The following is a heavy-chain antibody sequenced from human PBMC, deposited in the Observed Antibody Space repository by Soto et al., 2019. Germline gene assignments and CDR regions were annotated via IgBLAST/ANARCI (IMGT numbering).Heavy chain of an antibody. V-gene: IGHV2-5*02. CDR3: AHSPYYDFWSGYNKSGNWFDP. CDR2: IYWDDDT. CDR1: GFSLSTSGVG. J-gene: IGHJ5*02. Sequence: QITLKESGPTLVKPTQTLTLTCTFSGFSLSTSGVGVGWIRQPPGKALEWLALIYWDDDTRYSQSLKSRLTIPKDVSKNQMVLKITNMDPVDTATYYCAHSPYYDFWSGYNKSGNWFDPWGQGTLVTVSS. D-gene: IGHD3-3*01.